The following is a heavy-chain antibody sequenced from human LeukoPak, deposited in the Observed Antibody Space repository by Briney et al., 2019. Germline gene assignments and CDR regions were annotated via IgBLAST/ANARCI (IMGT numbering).Heavy chain of an antibody. CDR2: INPYSGGT. J-gene: IGHJ4*02. V-gene: IGHV1-2*02. CDR1: GYSFTGYY. Sequence: ASVKVSCKASGYSFTGYYMHRVRQAPGQGLEWMGWINPYSGGTNYAQKFQGRVTMTRDTSISTAYMELSRLRSDDTAVYYCARGPVDYDSSGYLDYWGQGTLVTVSS. D-gene: IGHD3-22*01. CDR3: ARGPVDYDSSGYLDY.